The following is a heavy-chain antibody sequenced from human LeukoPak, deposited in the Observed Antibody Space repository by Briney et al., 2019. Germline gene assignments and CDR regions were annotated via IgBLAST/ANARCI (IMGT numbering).Heavy chain of an antibody. Sequence: SETLSLTCTVSGGSISSYYWSWIRQPPGKGLEWIGYIYYSGSTNYNPSLKSRVTISVDTSKNQLSLKLSSVLSADTKVYYGVLAGYGYGMDVWGQGTTVTVSS. J-gene: IGHJ6*02. CDR2: IYYSGST. CDR3: VLAGYGYGMDV. D-gene: IGHD3-9*01. CDR1: GGSISSYY. V-gene: IGHV4-59*01.